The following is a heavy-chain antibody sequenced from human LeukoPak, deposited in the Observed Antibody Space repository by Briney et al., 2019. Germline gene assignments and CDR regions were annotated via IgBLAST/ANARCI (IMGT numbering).Heavy chain of an antibody. CDR2: INWNGGST. CDR3: ARVGLRFLEWLPYYFDY. J-gene: IGHJ4*02. V-gene: IGHV3-20*04. CDR1: GFTFDDYG. Sequence: GGSLRLSCAASGFTFDDYGMSWVRQAPGKGLEGVSGINWNGGSTGYADSVKGRFTISRDNDKNSLYLQMDSLRAEDTALYYCARVGLRFLEWLPYYFDYWGQGTLVTVSS. D-gene: IGHD3-3*01.